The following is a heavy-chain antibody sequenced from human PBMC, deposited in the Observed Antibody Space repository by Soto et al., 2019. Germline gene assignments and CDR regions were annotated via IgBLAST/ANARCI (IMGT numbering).Heavy chain of an antibody. CDR1: GFTFSTYA. Sequence: QVQLVESGGGVVQPGRSLRLSCAASGFTFSTYAMHWVRQAPGKGLEWVALISYDGGNKYYADSVKGRFTISRDDSKNALYQQMNSLIAEDTAVYYCARKTARGYGDYFVYWGQGTLVTVSS. D-gene: IGHD4-17*01. V-gene: IGHV3-30-3*01. CDR2: ISYDGGNK. J-gene: IGHJ4*02. CDR3: ARKTARGYGDYFVY.